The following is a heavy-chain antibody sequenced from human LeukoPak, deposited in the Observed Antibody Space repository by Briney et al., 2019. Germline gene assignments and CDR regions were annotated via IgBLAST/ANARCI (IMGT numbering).Heavy chain of an antibody. CDR2: IIPIFGTA. D-gene: IGHD3-22*01. J-gene: IGHJ4*02. Sequence: ASVKVSCKASGGTFSSYAISWVRQAPGQGLEWMGGIIPIFGTANYAQKFQGRVTITADESTSTAYMELSSLRSEDTAVYYCARDPLEYYYDSSGYYYWGQGTLVTVSS. V-gene: IGHV1-69*13. CDR3: ARDPLEYYYDSSGYYY. CDR1: GGTFSSYA.